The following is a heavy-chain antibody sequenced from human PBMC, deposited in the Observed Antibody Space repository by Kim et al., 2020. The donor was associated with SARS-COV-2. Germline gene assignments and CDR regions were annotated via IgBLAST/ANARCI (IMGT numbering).Heavy chain of an antibody. Sequence: ADSGKGRFTISRDNSKNTLYLQMNSLRAEDTAVYYCAKAGHETYYIDLDVWGQGTTVTVSS. D-gene: IGHD3-9*01. CDR3: AKAGHETYYIDLDV. J-gene: IGHJ6*02. V-gene: IGHV3-23*01.